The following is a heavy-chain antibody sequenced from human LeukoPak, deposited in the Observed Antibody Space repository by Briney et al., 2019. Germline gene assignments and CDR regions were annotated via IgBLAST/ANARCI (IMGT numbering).Heavy chain of an antibody. J-gene: IGHJ4*02. CDR1: GFTVSTNY. V-gene: IGHV3-74*01. CDR2: INSDESIT. Sequence: GGSLRLSCAASGFTVSTNYMSWVRQAPGKGLVWVSRINSDESITTYADSVKGRFTISRDNAKNTLYLQMNSLRAEDTAVYYRARGLVPGFLDYWGQGTPVTVSS. D-gene: IGHD4-11*01. CDR3: ARGLVPGFLDY.